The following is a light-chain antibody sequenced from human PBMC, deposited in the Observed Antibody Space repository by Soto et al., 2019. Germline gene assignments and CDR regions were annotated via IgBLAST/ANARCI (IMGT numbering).Light chain of an antibody. CDR2: DAS. Sequence: DIQMTQSPYALSASVGDRVTITCRASQSIGNSLAWYQQKPGKAPKLLIYDASTLESGVPTTFSGRGSGTEFTLTISSLQPGDFATYFCQQYKTYFVTFGGGTKVDVK. CDR1: QSIGNS. V-gene: IGKV1-5*01. J-gene: IGKJ4*01. CDR3: QQYKTYFVT.